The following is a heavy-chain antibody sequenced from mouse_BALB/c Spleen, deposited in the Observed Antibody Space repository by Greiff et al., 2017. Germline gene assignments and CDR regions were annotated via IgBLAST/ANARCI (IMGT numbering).Heavy chain of an antibody. D-gene: IGHD1-1*01. CDR1: GFTFSSYA. Sequence: EVQGVESGGGLVKPGGSLKLSCAASGFTFSSYAMSWVRQTPEKRLEWVASISSGGSTYYPDSVKGRFTISRDNARNILYLQMSSLRSEDTAMYYCARGRYGSSSHWYFDVWGAGTTVTVSS. CDR3: ARGRYGSSSHWYFDV. CDR2: ISSGGST. J-gene: IGHJ1*01. V-gene: IGHV5-6-5*01.